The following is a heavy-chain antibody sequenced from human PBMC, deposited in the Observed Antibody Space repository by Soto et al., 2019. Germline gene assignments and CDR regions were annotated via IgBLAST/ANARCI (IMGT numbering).Heavy chain of an antibody. CDR2: FFPGGST. CDR1: GGSIRSSY. V-gene: IGHV4-59*01. D-gene: IGHD2-15*01. Sequence: SETLSLTCTVSGGSIRSSYWGWIRQPPAKGLEWIGYFFPGGSTNYNPSLQSRVSMSVDTSKNQFSLKLNSVTAADTAMYFCASDCHCNGGNCPMGGFDMWGQGTMVTVSS. J-gene: IGHJ3*02. CDR3: ASDCHCNGGNCPMGGFDM.